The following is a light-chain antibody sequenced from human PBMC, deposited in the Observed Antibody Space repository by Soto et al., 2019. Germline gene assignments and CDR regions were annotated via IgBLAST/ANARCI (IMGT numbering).Light chain of an antibody. CDR1: SSDVGGYDY. V-gene: IGLV2-14*01. CDR3: SSYRSSSSV. Sequence: QSALTQPASVSGSPGQSITISCTGTSSDVGGYDYVSWYQQHPGKAPKLLIYEVSNRPSGVSNRFSGSKSGNTASLTISGLQGEDEADYYCSSYRSSSSVFGTGIKLTVL. J-gene: IGLJ1*01. CDR2: EVS.